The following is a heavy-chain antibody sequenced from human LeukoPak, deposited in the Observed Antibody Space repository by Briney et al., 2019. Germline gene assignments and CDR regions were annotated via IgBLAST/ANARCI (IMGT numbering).Heavy chain of an antibody. V-gene: IGHV4-34*01. CDR3: ARLPTRFYGSGSYYMGPRYMDV. CDR2: INHSGST. J-gene: IGHJ6*03. D-gene: IGHD3-10*01. Sequence: TASETLSLTCAVYGGSFSGYYWSWIRQPPGKGLEWIGEINHSGSTNYNPSLKSRVTISVDTSKNQFSLKLSSVTAADTAVYYCARLPTRFYGSGSYYMGPRYMDVWGKGTTVTISS. CDR1: GGSFSGYY.